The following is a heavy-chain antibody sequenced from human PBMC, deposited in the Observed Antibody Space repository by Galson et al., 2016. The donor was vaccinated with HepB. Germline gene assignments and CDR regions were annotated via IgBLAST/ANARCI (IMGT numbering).Heavy chain of an antibody. CDR1: GFTLSSYA. CDR2: ISGSGGNS. CDR3: AKDYYDSSGYRSYWYFEL. D-gene: IGHD3-22*01. Sequence: SLRLSCAASGFTLSSYAMSWVRQAPGKGLEWVSAISGSGGNSYYADSVKGRFTISRDNSKNTLYVQMHSLRAEDTAVYYCAKDYYDSSGYRSYWYFELWGRGTLVTVTS. J-gene: IGHJ2*01. V-gene: IGHV3-23*01.